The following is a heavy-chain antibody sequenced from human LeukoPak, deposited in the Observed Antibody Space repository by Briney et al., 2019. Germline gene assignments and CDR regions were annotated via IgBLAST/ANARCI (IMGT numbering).Heavy chain of an antibody. Sequence: ASVKVSCKASGYTFTGYYMHWVRQAPGQGLEWMGWINPSSGGTNYAQKFQGRVTMTRDTSISTAYMELSRLRSDDTAVYYCARGVPRVINYWGQGTLVTVSS. J-gene: IGHJ4*02. D-gene: IGHD3-22*01. V-gene: IGHV1-2*02. CDR2: INPSSGGT. CDR1: GYTFTGYY. CDR3: ARGVPRVINY.